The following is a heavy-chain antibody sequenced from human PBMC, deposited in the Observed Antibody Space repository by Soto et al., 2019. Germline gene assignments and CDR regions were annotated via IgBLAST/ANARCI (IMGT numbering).Heavy chain of an antibody. Sequence: GGSLRLSCAASGFTFSTYAMHWVRQAPGKGLEWVAVISYDGNKKYYADSVKGRFTISRDNSENTLYLQMNSLRAEDTAVYYCAKENPWVYSYGHFDYWGQGTLVTVSS. CDR3: AKENPWVYSYGHFDY. CDR2: ISYDGNKK. V-gene: IGHV3-30-3*01. D-gene: IGHD5-18*01. CDR1: GFTFSTYA. J-gene: IGHJ4*02.